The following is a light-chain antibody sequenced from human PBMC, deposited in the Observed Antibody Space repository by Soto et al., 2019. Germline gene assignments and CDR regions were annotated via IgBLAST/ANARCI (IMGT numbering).Light chain of an antibody. CDR3: QQSFTTPLT. CDR2: VAS. V-gene: IGKV1-39*01. CDR1: QSIGRF. Sequence: DIPMTQSPSSLSASVGDRVTITCRASQSIGRFLNWYQQKPGKAPNVLINVASTLRSGVPSRFSGSGSGTDFNLTINSLQPEDFATYFCQQSFTTPLTFGGGTKVEIK. J-gene: IGKJ4*01.